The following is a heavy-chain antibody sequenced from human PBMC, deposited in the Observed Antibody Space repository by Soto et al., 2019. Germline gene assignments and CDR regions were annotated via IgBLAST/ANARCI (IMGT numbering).Heavy chain of an antibody. CDR3: ARCNGYYDFWSGYESSYYYYYMDV. V-gene: IGHV3-48*01. D-gene: IGHD3-3*01. CDR1: GFTFSSYS. Sequence: GGSLRLSCAASGFTFSSYSMNWVRQAPGKGLEWVSYISSSSSTIYYADSVKGRFTISRDNAKNSLYLQMNSLRAEDTAVYYCARCNGYYDFWSGYESSYYYYYMDVWGKGTTVTVSS. J-gene: IGHJ6*03. CDR2: ISSSSSTI.